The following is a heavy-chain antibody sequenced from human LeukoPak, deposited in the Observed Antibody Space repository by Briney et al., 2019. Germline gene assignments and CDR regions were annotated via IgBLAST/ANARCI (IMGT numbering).Heavy chain of an antibody. V-gene: IGHV3-30*02. D-gene: IGHD3-16*02. CDR3: AKDTQPVYDYVWGSYLTY. J-gene: IGHJ4*02. Sequence: QPGGSLRLSCAASGFTFSSYGMHWVRQAPGKGLEWVAFIRYDGSNKYYADSVKGRFTISRDNSKNTLYLQMNSLRAEDTAVYYCAKDTQPVYDYVWGSYLTYWGQGTLVTVSS. CDR1: GFTFSSYG. CDR2: IRYDGSNK.